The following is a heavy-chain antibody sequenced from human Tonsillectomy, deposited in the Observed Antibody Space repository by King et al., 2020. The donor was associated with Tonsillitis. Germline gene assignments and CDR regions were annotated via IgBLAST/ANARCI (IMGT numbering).Heavy chain of an antibody. D-gene: IGHD3-9*01. V-gene: IGHV4-34*01. CDR3: ARVLRYFDWLPTRPYYFDY. CDR1: GGSFSGYY. Sequence: VQLQQWGAGLLKPSETLSLTCAVYGGSFSGYYWSWIRQPPGKGLEWIGEINHSGSTNYNPSLKSRVTISVDTSKNQFSLKLSSVTAADTAVYYCARVLRYFDWLPTRPYYFDYWGQGTLVTVSS. J-gene: IGHJ4*02. CDR2: INHSGST.